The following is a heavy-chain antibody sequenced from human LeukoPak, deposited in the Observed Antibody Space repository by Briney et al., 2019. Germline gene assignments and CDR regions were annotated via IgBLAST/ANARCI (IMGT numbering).Heavy chain of an antibody. CDR2: IIPVVGVA. CDR1: GGTLSSYA. D-gene: IGHD6-25*01. J-gene: IGHJ3*02. Sequence: GASVKVSCKASGGTLSSYAVSWVRQAPGQGLEWMGRIIPVVGVANHAQKFQARVTITADKSTGTAYMELSSLRSEDTAVYFCARVSLGGDAFDIWGQGTMVTVSS. CDR3: ARVSLGGDAFDI. V-gene: IGHV1-69*04.